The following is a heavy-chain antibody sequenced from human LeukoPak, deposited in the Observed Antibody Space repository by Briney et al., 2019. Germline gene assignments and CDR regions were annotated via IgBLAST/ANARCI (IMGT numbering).Heavy chain of an antibody. Sequence: SETLSLTCTVSGGSISSGSYYWSWIRQPAGKRLEWIGRIYTSGSTNYNPSLKSRVTISVDTSKNQFSLKLSSVTAADTAVYYCARGVVVPAAHFDYWGQGTLVTVSS. CDR2: IYTSGST. CDR3: ARGVVVPAAHFDY. D-gene: IGHD2-2*01. J-gene: IGHJ4*02. V-gene: IGHV4-61*02. CDR1: GGSISSGSYY.